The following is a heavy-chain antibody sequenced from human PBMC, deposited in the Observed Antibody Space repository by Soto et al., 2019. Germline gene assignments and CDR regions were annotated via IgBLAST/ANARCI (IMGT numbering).Heavy chain of an antibody. J-gene: IGHJ5*02. CDR3: ARSQPVTITFGGVIVPSSWFDP. D-gene: IGHD3-16*02. Sequence: QVQLQQWGAGLLKPSETLSLTCAVYGGSYSGYYWSWIRQPPGKGLEWIGEINHSGSTNYNPSLKHRVTTSVDTSKNDFYRKLGSVTAADAAVYDCARSQPVTITFGGVIVPSSWFDPWGQGTLVTVSS. CDR1: GGSYSGYY. CDR2: INHSGST. V-gene: IGHV4-34*01.